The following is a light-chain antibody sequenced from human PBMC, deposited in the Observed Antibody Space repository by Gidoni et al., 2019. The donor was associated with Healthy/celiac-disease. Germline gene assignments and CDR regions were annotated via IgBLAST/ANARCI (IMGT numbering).Light chain of an antibody. Sequence: EIVMTQSPDALAVSLGERATINCKSSQSVFYSSNNKNYLAWYQQKPGQPPKLLVYWASTRESGVPDRFSGSGSGTDFTLTISSLQAEDVAVYYCQQYYSTPFTFGPGTKVDIK. V-gene: IGKV4-1*01. CDR3: QQYYSTPFT. CDR1: QSVFYSSNNKNY. J-gene: IGKJ3*01. CDR2: WAS.